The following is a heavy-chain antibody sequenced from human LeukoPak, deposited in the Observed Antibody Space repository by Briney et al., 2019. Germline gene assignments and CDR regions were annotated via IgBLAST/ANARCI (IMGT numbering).Heavy chain of an antibody. D-gene: IGHD1-26*01. CDR2: IYYSGST. Sequence: SETLSLTCTVSGGSISSSNYYWGWIRQPPGKGLEWIGSIYYSGSTYYNPSLKSRVTISVDRSKNQFSLKLSSVTAADTAVYYCAGGSYLLGGLFDYWGQGTLVTVSS. CDR1: GGSISSSNYY. CDR3: AGGSYLLGGLFDY. J-gene: IGHJ4*02. V-gene: IGHV4-39*07.